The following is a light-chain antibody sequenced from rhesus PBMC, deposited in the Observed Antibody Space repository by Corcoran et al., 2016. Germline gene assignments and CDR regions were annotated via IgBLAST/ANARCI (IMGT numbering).Light chain of an antibody. Sequence: DIQMTQSPSSLSASVADKVTITCQASQSISSWLAWSQQNPGNAPKPLIYQASSFETGVPSRVRGSGAGTDVTLNISSLQPEDCATYYCQQYNSAPPTFGQGTKVEIK. V-gene: IGKV1-16*01. CDR3: QQYNSAPPT. CDR2: QAS. J-gene: IGKJ1*01. CDR1: QSISSW.